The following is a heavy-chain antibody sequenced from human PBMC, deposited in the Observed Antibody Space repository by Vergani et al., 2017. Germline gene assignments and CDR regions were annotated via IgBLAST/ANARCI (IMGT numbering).Heavy chain of an antibody. CDR1: GYTFTSYD. CDR2: MNPNSGNT. D-gene: IGHD4-11*01. J-gene: IGHJ5*02. Sequence: QVQLVQSGAEVKKPGASVKVSCKASGYTFTSYDINWVRQATGQGLEWMGWMNPNSGNTGYAQKFQGRVTMTRNTSISTAYMELSSLRSEDTAVYYCAKDHWYGRLQEDYFDPWGQGTLVTVSS. CDR3: AKDHWYGRLQEDYFDP. V-gene: IGHV1-8*01.